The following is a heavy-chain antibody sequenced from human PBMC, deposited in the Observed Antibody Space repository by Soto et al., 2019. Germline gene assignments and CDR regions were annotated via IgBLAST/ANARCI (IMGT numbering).Heavy chain of an antibody. D-gene: IGHD1-26*01. CDR1: GYTFTSYG. CDR3: ARDEYSGSYPHLFDY. J-gene: IGHJ4*02. Sequence: ASVKVSCKASGYTFTSYGISWVRQAPGQGLEWMGWISAYNGNTNYAQKLQGRVTMTTETSTSTAYMELRSLRSDDTAVYYCARDEYSGSYPHLFDYWGQGTLVTVSS. V-gene: IGHV1-18*01. CDR2: ISAYNGNT.